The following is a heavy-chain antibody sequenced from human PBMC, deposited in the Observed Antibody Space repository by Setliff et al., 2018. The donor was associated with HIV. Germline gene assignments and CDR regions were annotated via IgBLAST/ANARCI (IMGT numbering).Heavy chain of an antibody. V-gene: IGHV1-18*01. D-gene: IGHD2-8*01. CDR2: ISAYNGNT. CDR1: GYTFTSYG. J-gene: IGHJ5*02. Sequence: ASVKVSCKASGYTFTSYGISWVRQAPGQGLEWMGWISAYNGNTKYAQKPQGRVTMTTDTSTSTANMELRSLRSDDTAVYYCARVYCSNGVCYMNWFDPWGQGTLVTVSS. CDR3: ARVYCSNGVCYMNWFDP.